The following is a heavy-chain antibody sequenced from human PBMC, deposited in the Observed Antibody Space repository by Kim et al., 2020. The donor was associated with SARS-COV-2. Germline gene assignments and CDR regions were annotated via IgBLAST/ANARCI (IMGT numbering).Heavy chain of an antibody. D-gene: IGHD2-15*01. CDR2: IYYSGST. J-gene: IGHJ4*02. CDR1: GGSISSYY. Sequence: SETLSLTCTVSGGSISSYYWSWIRQPPGKGLEWIGYIYYSGSTNYNPSLKSRVTISVDTSKNQFSLKLSSVTAADTAVYYCARRAATKPHFDDWGQGTLVTVSS. V-gene: IGHV4-59*01. CDR3: ARRAATKPHFDD.